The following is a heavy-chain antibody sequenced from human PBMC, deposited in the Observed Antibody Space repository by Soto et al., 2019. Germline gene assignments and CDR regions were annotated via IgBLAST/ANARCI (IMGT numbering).Heavy chain of an antibody. D-gene: IGHD6-13*01. CDR1: GGSISSSSNY. CDR2: IYYSGST. V-gene: IGHV4-39*01. Sequence: SESLSLSCTVSGGSISSSSNYWGWIRQPPGKGLEWIGSIYYSGSTYYNPSLKSRVTISVDTSKNQISLKLSSVTAADTAVYYCASPGYSSRPVGYYYGMDVWGQGTTVTVSS. J-gene: IGHJ6*02. CDR3: ASPGYSSRPVGYYYGMDV.